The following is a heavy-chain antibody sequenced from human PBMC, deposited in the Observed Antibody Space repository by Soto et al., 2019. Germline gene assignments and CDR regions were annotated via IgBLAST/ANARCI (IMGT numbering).Heavy chain of an antibody. Sequence: SVKVSCKASGGTFSSYTISWVRQAPGQGLEWMGRIIPILGIANYAQKFQGRVTITADKSTSTAYMELSSLRSEDTAVYYCARDTGPYPRIVGATTFDKWGQGSLVTFCS. CDR2: IIPILGIA. CDR3: ARDTGPYPRIVGATTFDK. V-gene: IGHV1-69*04. J-gene: IGHJ4*02. D-gene: IGHD1-26*01. CDR1: GGTFSSYT.